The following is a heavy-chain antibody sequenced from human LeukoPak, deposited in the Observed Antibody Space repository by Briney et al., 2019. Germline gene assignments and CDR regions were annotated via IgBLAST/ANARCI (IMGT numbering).Heavy chain of an antibody. CDR1: GFTFGDYY. J-gene: IGHJ4*02. CDR3: AREDGYSSSWYSDY. V-gene: IGHV3-11*05. CDR2: ISSTSIYT. Sequence: GGSLRLSCAASGFTFGDYYMSWIRQAPGKGLEWVSDISSTSIYTNYADSVKGRFTISRDNAKNSLYLQMNSLRAEGTAVYYCAREDGYSSSWYSDYWGQGTLVTVSS. D-gene: IGHD6-13*01.